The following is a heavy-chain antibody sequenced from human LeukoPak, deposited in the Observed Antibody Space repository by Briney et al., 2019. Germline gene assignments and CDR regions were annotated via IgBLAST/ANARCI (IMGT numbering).Heavy chain of an antibody. D-gene: IGHD3-9*01. CDR3: ARHGYYNEGYMDV. CDR1: GFSFSSYN. CDR2: ISSSGSTI. V-gene: IGHV3-48*03. J-gene: IGHJ6*03. Sequence: GGSLRLSCAASGFSFSSYNMNWVRQAPGKGLEWVSYISSSGSTIYYADSVKGRFTISRDNAKNSLYLQMNSLRAEDTAVYYCARHGYYNEGYMDVWGKGTTVTISS.